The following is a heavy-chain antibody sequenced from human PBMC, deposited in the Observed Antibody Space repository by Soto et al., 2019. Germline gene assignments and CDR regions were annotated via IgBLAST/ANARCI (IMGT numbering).Heavy chain of an antibody. V-gene: IGHV1-46*01. CDR2: INPSGGST. Sequence: GASVKVSCKASGYTFTSYYMHWVRQAPGQGLEWMGIINPSGGSTSYAQKFQGRVTMTRDTSTSTVYMELSSLRSEDTAVYYCARGSVVTAIDYYYGMDVWGQGTTVTVSS. J-gene: IGHJ6*02. D-gene: IGHD2-21*02. CDR1: GYTFTSYY. CDR3: ARGSVVTAIDYYYGMDV.